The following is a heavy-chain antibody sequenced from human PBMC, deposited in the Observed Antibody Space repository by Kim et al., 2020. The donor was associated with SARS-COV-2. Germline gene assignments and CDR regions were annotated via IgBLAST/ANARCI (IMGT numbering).Heavy chain of an antibody. V-gene: IGHV4-39*01. CDR3: ARGVVPAAIDY. Sequence: SETLSLTCTVSGGSISSSSYYWGWIRQPPGKGLEWIGSIYYSGSTYYNPSLKSRVTISVDTSKNQFSLKLSSVTAADTAVYYCARGVVPAAIDYWGQGTLVTVSS. D-gene: IGHD2-2*01. J-gene: IGHJ4*02. CDR2: IYYSGST. CDR1: GGSISSSSYY.